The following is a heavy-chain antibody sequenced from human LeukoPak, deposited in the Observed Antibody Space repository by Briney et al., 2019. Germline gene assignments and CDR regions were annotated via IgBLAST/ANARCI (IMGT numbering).Heavy chain of an antibody. CDR1: GYTFTGYY. J-gene: IGHJ4*02. D-gene: IGHD6-19*01. CDR3: ARVDSSGGY. Sequence: ASVKVSCKASGYTFTGYYMQWVRQAPGQGLDWMGRSNPNSGGTNYAQKFQGRVTMTRDTSISTAYMELSTLRSDDTAVYYCARVDSSGGYWGQGTLVTVSS. CDR2: SNPNSGGT. V-gene: IGHV1-2*06.